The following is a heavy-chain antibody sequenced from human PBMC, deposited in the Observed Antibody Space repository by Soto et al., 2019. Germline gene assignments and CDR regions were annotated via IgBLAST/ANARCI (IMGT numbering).Heavy chain of an antibody. D-gene: IGHD4-4*01. CDR3: ARAYSGNPYYFDY. CDR1: GYTFTSYG. J-gene: IGHJ4*02. CDR2: INAGNGNT. Sequence: EASVKVSCKASGYTFTSYGMHWVRQAPGQRLEYMGWINAGNGNTKYSQKFQGRVIITRDTSASTAYMELSSLISEDTAIYYCARAYSGNPYYFDYWGQGTLVTVSS. V-gene: IGHV1-3*01.